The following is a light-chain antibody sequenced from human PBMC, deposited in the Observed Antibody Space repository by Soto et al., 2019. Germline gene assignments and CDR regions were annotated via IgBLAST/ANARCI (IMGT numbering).Light chain of an antibody. V-gene: IGKV3-15*01. J-gene: IGKJ1*01. CDR3: QQYSIWRT. CDR2: GAS. CDR1: ESVSTN. Sequence: EIVLTQSPGTLSLSLGERATLSCRASESVSTNLAWYQQKAGQAPRLLIYGASTRATGIPARFSGSGSGTEFTLTISSLQSEDFAVYYCQQYSIWRTFGQGTKVDIK.